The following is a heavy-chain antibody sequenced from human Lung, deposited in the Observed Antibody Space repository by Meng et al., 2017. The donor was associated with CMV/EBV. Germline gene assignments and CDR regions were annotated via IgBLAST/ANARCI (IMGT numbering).Heavy chain of an antibody. Sequence: ESLKISCTVSGGSISSSSYYWGWIRQPPGKGLEWIGSIYYSGSTYYNPSLKSRVTISVDTSKNQFSLKLSSVTAADTAVYYCARDLYCSSTSCYLEYYYYGMDVWGQGXTVTVSS. D-gene: IGHD2-2*01. CDR1: GGSISSSSYY. CDR2: IYYSGST. J-gene: IGHJ6*02. V-gene: IGHV4-39*07. CDR3: ARDLYCSSTSCYLEYYYYGMDV.